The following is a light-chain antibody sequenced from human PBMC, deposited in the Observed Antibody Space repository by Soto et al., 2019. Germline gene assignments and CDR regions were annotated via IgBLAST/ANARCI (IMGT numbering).Light chain of an antibody. CDR3: HQYGNSPST. CDR2: GSV. CDR1: QSFDSRY. Sequence: EIVLTQSPGTLSLSAGARATLSCRASQSFDSRYLAWYQQRRRQAPRLLIYGSVSRATGIPDRFSGSASGADFALTISRLEPEDVAIYFGHQYGNSPSTFGPGPKLEI. J-gene: IGKJ2*01. V-gene: IGKV3-20*01.